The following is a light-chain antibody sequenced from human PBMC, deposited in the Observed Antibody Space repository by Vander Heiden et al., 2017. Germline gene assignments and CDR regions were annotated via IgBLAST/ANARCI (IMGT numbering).Light chain of an antibody. CDR1: KLGDKY. Sequence: SSELTLPPPASVPPGQTASITCSGDKLGDKYACWYQQKPGQSPVLVIYQDSKRPSGIPERFSGSNSGNTATLTISGTQAMDEADYYCQAWDSSTVVFGGGTKLTVL. V-gene: IGLV3-1*01. CDR3: QAWDSSTVV. J-gene: IGLJ2*01. CDR2: QDS.